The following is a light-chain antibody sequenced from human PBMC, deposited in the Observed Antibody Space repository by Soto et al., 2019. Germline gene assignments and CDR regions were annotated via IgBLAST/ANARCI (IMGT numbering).Light chain of an antibody. CDR1: QSLFYNSNKRNY. CDR3: QQYFETPYT. CDR2: WAS. V-gene: IGKV4-1*01. J-gene: IGKJ2*01. Sequence: DIVMTQSPDSLAVSLGARATITCKSSQSLFYNSNKRNYLVWYQQKPGQPPRVVLYWASTRDSGVPARFSGSVSGTQFTLTIDNLQPDDVAVYYCQQYFETPYTFGHGTKVDNK.